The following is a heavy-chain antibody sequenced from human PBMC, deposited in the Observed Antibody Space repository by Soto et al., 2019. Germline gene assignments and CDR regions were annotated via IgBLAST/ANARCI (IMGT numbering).Heavy chain of an antibody. D-gene: IGHD7-27*01. CDR2: NTTSNGNR. V-gene: IGHV1-18*04. CDR1: GYSLTSYG. J-gene: IGHJ4*02. CDR3: TRGTLGFFEY. Sequence: QIQLVQSGGEVKRPGASVMVSCKASGYSLTSYGISWVRLVPGQGLEWMAWNTTSNGNRNFARKFQDRVSLTADISTGTVYMELRSLPSDDTAVYYCTRGTLGFFEYWGQGTLVTVSS.